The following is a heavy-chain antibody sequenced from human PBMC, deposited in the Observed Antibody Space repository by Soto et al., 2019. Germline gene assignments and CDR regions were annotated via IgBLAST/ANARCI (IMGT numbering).Heavy chain of an antibody. CDR3: GRGGVVTRHVVS. CDR2: TFHSGST. V-gene: IGHV4-31*03. Sequence: TLSLTCNVSGGAISSGGYHWSWIRQYPGKGLEWIGHTFHSGSTNYNPSLQSRLTISVDTSKNQFSLHLISVTAADTAVYLCGRGGVVTRHVVSWGQGTLVTV. J-gene: IGHJ4*02. D-gene: IGHD3-3*01. CDR1: GGAISSGGYH.